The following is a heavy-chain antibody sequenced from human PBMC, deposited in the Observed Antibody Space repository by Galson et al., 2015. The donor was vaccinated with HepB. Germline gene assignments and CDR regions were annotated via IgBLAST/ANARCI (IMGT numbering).Heavy chain of an antibody. V-gene: IGHV3-48*02. D-gene: IGHD6-13*01. CDR1: GFTFSTYS. Sequence: SLRLSCAASGFTFSTYSMNWVRQAPGKGLEWVSYISSSSSIIYYADSVKGRFTISRDNAKNSLYLQMNSLRHEDTAVYYCAREGYRSSWQIHFDYWGQGTLVSVSS. CDR3: AREGYRSSWQIHFDY. CDR2: ISSSSSII. J-gene: IGHJ4*02.